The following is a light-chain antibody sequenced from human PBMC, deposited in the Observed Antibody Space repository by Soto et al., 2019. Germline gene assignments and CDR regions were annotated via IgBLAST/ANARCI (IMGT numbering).Light chain of an antibody. Sequence: DIRMTQSPSSVSASIGDRVVISCRASQGISSWLAWYQQKPGKAPSLLIYSASTVYSGVPSRFSGSGAGTDFTLTNSSRQPEDFATYFCQQADSFPLPFGPGTKVDVK. CDR1: QGISSW. CDR3: QQADSFPLP. CDR2: SAS. V-gene: IGKV1-12*01. J-gene: IGKJ3*01.